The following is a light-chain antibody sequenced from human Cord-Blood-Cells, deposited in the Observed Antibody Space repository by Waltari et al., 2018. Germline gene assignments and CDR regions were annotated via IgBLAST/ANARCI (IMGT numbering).Light chain of an antibody. J-gene: IGKJ1*01. CDR1: QRISSW. V-gene: IGKV1-5*03. CDR3: QQYNSYST. Sequence: DIQMTQSPSTLSASVGDRVPITCRASQRISSWLAWYQQKPGKAPKLLIYKASSLESGVPSRFSGSGSGTEFTLTISSLQPDDFATYYCQQYNSYSTFGQGTKVEIK. CDR2: KAS.